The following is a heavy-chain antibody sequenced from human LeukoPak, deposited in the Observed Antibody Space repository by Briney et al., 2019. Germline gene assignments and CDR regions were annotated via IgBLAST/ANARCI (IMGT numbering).Heavy chain of an antibody. V-gene: IGHV4-34*01. J-gene: IGHJ4*02. CDR2: INHSGGT. D-gene: IGHD3-9*01. Sequence: SETLSLTCAVYGGSFSGYYWSWIRQPPGKGLEWIGEINHSGGTNYNPSLKSRVTISVDTSKNQFSLRLSSVTAADTALYYCASSRNYDFLTGYWIYYFDYWGQGTLVTVSS. CDR3: ASSRNYDFLTGYWIYYFDY. CDR1: GGSFSGYY.